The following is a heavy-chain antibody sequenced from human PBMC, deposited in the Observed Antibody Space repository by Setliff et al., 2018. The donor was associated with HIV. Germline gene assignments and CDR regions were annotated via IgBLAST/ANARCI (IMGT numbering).Heavy chain of an antibody. CDR2: INEDGNKK. D-gene: IGHD3-10*01. CDR3: ARGFGDLVS. V-gene: IGHV3-7*01. Sequence: PSETLSLTCAVYGGSFSGYYWTWFRQAPGKGLEWVATINEDGNKKYHGASVWGRLTISRDNARNSLYLQMNSLKADDTAVYYCARGFGDLVSWGQGTLVTVSS. CDR1: GGSFSGYY. J-gene: IGHJ4*02.